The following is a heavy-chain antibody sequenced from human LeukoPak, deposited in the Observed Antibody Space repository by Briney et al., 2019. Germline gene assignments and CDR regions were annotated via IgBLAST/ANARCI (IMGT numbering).Heavy chain of an antibody. D-gene: IGHD3-3*01. CDR3: ARVDDFWSGYYSYYYYYYMDV. V-gene: IGHV3-7*01. CDR1: GFTFSSYW. J-gene: IGHJ6*03. CDR2: IKQDGSEK. Sequence: GGSLRLSCAASGFTFSSYWMSWVRQAPGKGLEWVANIKQDGSEKYYVDSVKGRFTISRDNAKNSLYLQMNSLRAEDTAVYYCARVDDFWSGYYSYYYYYYMDVWGKGTTVTVSS.